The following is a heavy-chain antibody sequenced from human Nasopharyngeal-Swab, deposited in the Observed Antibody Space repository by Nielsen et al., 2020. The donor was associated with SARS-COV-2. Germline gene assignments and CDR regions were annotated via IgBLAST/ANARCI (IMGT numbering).Heavy chain of an antibody. J-gene: IGHJ4*02. CDR1: GFTFSSYA. CDR3: AKAGRYFDWSFDY. D-gene: IGHD3-9*01. Sequence: GESLKISCAASGFTFSSYAMSWVRQAPGKGLEWVSAISGSGGSTYYADSVKGRFTISRDNSKNTLYLQMNSLRAADTAVYYCAKAGRYFDWSFDYWGQGTLVTVSS. CDR2: ISGSGGST. V-gene: IGHV3-23*01.